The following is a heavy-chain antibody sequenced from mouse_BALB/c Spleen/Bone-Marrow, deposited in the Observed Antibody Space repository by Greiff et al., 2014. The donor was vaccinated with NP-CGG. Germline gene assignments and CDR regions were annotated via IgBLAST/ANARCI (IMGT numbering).Heavy chain of an antibody. CDR2: IDPYYGGI. CDR1: GYSFTGYN. J-gene: IGHJ3*01. Sequence: EVQLQQSGPELEKPGASVKISCKASGYSFTGYNMNWVKQNNGKSLEWIGNIDPYYGGISYNQKFKGKATLTVDKSSNTAYMQLKSLTSEDSAIYYCAISIEYRPLFYWGQGTLVTVSA. D-gene: IGHD2-14*01. V-gene: IGHV1-39*01. CDR3: AISIEYRPLFY.